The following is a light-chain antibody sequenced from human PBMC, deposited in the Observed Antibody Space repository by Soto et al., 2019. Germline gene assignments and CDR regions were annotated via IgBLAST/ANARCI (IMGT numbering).Light chain of an antibody. CDR2: EES. CDR3: KQVKSYPRT. CDR1: QAITNN. J-gene: IGKJ4*01. V-gene: IGKV1-9*01. Sequence: DIHLTQSPSSLSASVGDRVTITCRASQAITNNLAWYQQKPGNPPRLLIYEESTLHSGVPSRFSGRKVGTQFMLTSDSLQPEDFATYYGKQVKSYPRTVGGGTKVEIK.